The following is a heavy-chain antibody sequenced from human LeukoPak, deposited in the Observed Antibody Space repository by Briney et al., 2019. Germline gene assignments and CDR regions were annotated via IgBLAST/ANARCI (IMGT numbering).Heavy chain of an antibody. CDR2: IYHSGST. V-gene: IGHV4-4*02. CDR3: ARVGQSSTSCFDY. D-gene: IGHD2-2*01. CDR1: GGSISSSNW. J-gene: IGHJ4*02. Sequence: SGTLSLTCHVSGGSISSSNWWSRVRQPPGKGPEWIGEIYHSGSTNYNPSLKSRVTISVDKSKNQFSLKLSSVTAADTAVYYCARVGQSSTSCFDYWGQGTLVTVSS.